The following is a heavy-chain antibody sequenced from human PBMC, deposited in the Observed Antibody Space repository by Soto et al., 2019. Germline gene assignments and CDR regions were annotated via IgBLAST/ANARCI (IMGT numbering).Heavy chain of an antibody. J-gene: IGHJ6*02. CDR1: GYTFTSYD. Sequence: QVQLVQSGAEVKKPGASVKVSCKASGYTFTSYDINWVRQATGQGLEWMGWMNPNSGNTGYAQKFQGRVTMTRNTSISTAYMELSSLRSEDTAVYYCARALSHTYYDFWSGYYTYYYYGMDVWGQGTTVTVSS. CDR3: ARALSHTYYDFWSGYYTYYYYGMDV. D-gene: IGHD3-3*01. V-gene: IGHV1-8*01. CDR2: MNPNSGNT.